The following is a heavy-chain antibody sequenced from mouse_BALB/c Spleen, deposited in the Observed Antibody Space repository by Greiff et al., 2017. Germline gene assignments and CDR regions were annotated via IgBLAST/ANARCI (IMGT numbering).Heavy chain of an antibody. Sequence: QVQLLQSGPELVKPGASVKISCKASGYAFSSSWMNWVKQRPGQGLEWIGRIYPGDGDTNYNGKFKGKATLTADKSSSTAYLQLSSLTSVDSAVYYCARVGYDRGAMDYWGQGTSVTVSS. V-gene: IGHV1-82*01. D-gene: IGHD2-3*01. CDR2: IYPGDGDT. CDR1: GYAFSSSW. CDR3: ARVGYDRGAMDY. J-gene: IGHJ4*01.